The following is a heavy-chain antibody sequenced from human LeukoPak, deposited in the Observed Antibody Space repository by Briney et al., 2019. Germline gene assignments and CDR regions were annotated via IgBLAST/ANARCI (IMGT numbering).Heavy chain of an antibody. Sequence: PSETLSLTCTVSRGSTSTYYWSWIRQPAGKGLEWIGRIYPSGNTNFNPSLMSRVTMSIDTSKNQFSLKLSSVTAADTAVYYCARATDYPWYFDYWGQGTLVTVSS. V-gene: IGHV4-4*07. D-gene: IGHD4-11*01. CDR1: RGSTSTYY. CDR2: IYPSGNT. CDR3: ARATDYPWYFDY. J-gene: IGHJ4*02.